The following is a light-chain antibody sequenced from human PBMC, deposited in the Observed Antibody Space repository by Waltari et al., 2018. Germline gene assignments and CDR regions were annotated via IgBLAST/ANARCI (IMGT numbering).Light chain of an antibody. CDR2: EVT. CDR1: SDDIAPYNR. Sequence: QSALTQPPSVSGSPGHSVTLSCTGTSDDIAPYNRLCWYQQPPGTAPRLIIYEVTYRPSGVPDRFSGSKSGNTASLTISGLQAQDEADYYCSSITGSSTWVFGGGTKLTVL. J-gene: IGLJ3*02. CDR3: SSITGSSTWV. V-gene: IGLV2-18*02.